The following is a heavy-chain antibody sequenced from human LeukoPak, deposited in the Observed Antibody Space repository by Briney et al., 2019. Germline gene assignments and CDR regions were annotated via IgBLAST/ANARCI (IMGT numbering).Heavy chain of an antibody. V-gene: IGHV3-21*01. CDR1: GFTFSSYS. J-gene: IGHJ3*02. CDR3: ARASSKQLAGYLPDGFDI. D-gene: IGHD3-9*01. Sequence: AGGSVRLSCGASGFTFSSYSMNWVREAPGKGVVWVSSISSSGTYVYYADSVKGRFTISRDNAKNSLSLQMNSLRADDAAVYCCARASSKQLAGYLPDGFDIWGQGTMVTVSS. CDR2: ISSSGTYV.